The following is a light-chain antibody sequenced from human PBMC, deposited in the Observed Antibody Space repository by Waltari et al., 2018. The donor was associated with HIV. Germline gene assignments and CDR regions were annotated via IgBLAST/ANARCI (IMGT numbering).Light chain of an antibody. CDR1: QSVNANF. V-gene: IGKV3-20*01. J-gene: IGKJ2*01. CDR2: GAS. Sequence: PGERATLSCRASQSVNANFFAWYQQRPGQAPRLLIYGASTRAPAVPDRFSGSGSGTDFILAISRLEPEDFAVYYCHQYGNSPSTFGQGTTLDIK. CDR3: HQYGNSPST.